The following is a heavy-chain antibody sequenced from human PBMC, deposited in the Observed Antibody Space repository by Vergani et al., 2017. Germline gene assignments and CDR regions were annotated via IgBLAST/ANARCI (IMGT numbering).Heavy chain of an antibody. CDR2: IFSNDEK. D-gene: IGHD5-18*01. V-gene: IGHV2-26*01. CDR3: ARIRRVCAAEQQLCLGSLRYYYGMDV. Sequence: VTLKESGPVLVNPTETLTLTCTVSGFSLSNARMGVSWIRPPPGKALEWLAHIFSNDEKSYSTSLKSRLTISKDTSNSKVVRTMTNMDPVDTATYYCARIRRVCAAEQQLCLGSLRYYYGMDVWGQGTTVTVSS. J-gene: IGHJ6*02. CDR1: GFSLSNARMG.